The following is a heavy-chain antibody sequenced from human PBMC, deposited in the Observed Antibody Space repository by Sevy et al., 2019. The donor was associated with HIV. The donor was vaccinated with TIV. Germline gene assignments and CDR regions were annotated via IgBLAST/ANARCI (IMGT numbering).Heavy chain of an antibody. CDR1: GFTFSSYE. J-gene: IGHJ5*02. CDR2: ISSSGSTI. D-gene: IGHD3-10*01. Sequence: GESLKISCAASGFTFSSYEMNWVRQAPGKGLEWVSYISSSGSTIYYADSVKDRFTISRDNAKNSLYLQMNSLRAEDTAVYYCARGITMVRGIHWFDPWGQGTLVTVSS. CDR3: ARGITMVRGIHWFDP. V-gene: IGHV3-48*03.